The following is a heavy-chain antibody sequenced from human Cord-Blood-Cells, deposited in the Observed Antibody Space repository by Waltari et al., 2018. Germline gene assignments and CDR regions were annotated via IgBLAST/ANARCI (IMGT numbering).Heavy chain of an antibody. V-gene: IGHV4-39*01. D-gene: IGHD6-6*01. CDR2: IYYMWST. J-gene: IGHJ4*02. CDR3: ARRRDSSSIDY. CDR1: GGSISSSSYY. Sequence: QLQLQESGPGLVKPSETLSLTCTVSGGSISSSSYYWGWIRQPPGKGLEWIGSIYYMWSTYYNPSLRRRVTISVDTSKNQFSLKLGSVTAADTAVYYCARRRDSSSIDYWGQGTLVTVSS.